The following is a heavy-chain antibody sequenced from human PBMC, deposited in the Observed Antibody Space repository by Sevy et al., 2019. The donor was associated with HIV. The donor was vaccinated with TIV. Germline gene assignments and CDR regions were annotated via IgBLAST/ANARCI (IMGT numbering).Heavy chain of an antibody. D-gene: IGHD3-16*01. J-gene: IGHJ6*03. V-gene: IGHV4-61*01. CDR3: ARVPWGQLWYSGSLGGYYYHMDV. Sequence: SETLSLSCSVSGGSVSSGTYYWSWIRQPPGKGLEWIGHIYKTGSTNYNLSLKSRVTISVDTSTNQFSLRLRSVTAADTAVYYCARVPWGQLWYSGSLGGYYYHMDVWGKGTTVTVSS. CDR1: GGSVSSGTYY. CDR2: IYKTGST.